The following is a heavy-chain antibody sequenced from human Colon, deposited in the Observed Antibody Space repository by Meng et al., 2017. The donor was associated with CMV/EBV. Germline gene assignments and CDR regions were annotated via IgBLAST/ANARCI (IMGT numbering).Heavy chain of an antibody. J-gene: IGHJ4*02. Sequence: GESLKISCAASGFNFSSYAMSWVRQAPGKGLEWVSVIYSGGTTTSYADSVKGRFTISRDNSRNMVYLQMNSLRAEDTAVYYCGKQVAAAGLCIDSWGQGTLVTVSS. CDR1: GFNFSSYA. V-gene: IGHV3-23*03. CDR3: GKQVAAAGLCIDS. CDR2: IYSGGTTT. D-gene: IGHD6-13*01.